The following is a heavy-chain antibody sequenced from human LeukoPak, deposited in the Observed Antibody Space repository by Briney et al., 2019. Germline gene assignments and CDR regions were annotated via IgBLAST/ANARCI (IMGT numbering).Heavy chain of an antibody. CDR3: AKDVSLDY. CDR2: IWYDGSNK. CDR1: GFTFSSFE. Sequence: GGSLRLSCAASGFTFSSFEMSWVRQAPGKGLEWVAVIWYDGSNKYYADSVKGRFTISRDNSKNTLYLQMNSLRAEDTAVYYCAKDVSLDYWGQGTLVTVSS. J-gene: IGHJ4*02. V-gene: IGHV3-33*06.